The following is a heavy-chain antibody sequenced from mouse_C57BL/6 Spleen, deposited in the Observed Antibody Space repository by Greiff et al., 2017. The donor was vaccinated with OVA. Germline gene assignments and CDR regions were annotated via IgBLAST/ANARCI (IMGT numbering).Heavy chain of an antibody. CDR1: GYTFTSYD. D-gene: IGHD2-12*01. V-gene: IGHV1-85*01. Sequence: QVQLQQPGTELVKPGASVKLSCKASGYTFTSYDINWVKQRPGQGLEWIGWIYPRDGSTKYNEKFKGKATLTVDTSSSTAYMELHSLTSEDSAVYFCARDYRFYAMDYWGQGTSVTVSS. CDR3: ARDYRFYAMDY. J-gene: IGHJ4*01. CDR2: IYPRDGST.